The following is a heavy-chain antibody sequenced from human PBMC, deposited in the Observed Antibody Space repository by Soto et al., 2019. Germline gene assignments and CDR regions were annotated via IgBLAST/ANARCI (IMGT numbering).Heavy chain of an antibody. Sequence: GGSLRLSCAASGFTFSSYGMHWVRQAPGKGLEWVAVIWYDGSNKYYADSVKGRFTISRDNSKRTLYLQMNSLRAEDTAVYYCARDQFRRYSRSCYVANYYGMDVWGQGTTVTVSS. CDR3: ARDQFRRYSRSCYVANYYGMDV. V-gene: IGHV3-33*01. CDR1: GFTFSSYG. CDR2: IWYDGSNK. J-gene: IGHJ6*02. D-gene: IGHD6-13*01.